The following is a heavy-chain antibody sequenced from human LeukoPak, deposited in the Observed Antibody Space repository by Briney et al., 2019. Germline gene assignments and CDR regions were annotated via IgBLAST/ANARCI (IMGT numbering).Heavy chain of an antibody. CDR3: ARDMVREPYYFDY. CDR2: ISSSGSTI. D-gene: IGHD3-10*01. V-gene: IGHV3-48*03. CDR1: GFSFSSYE. J-gene: IGHJ4*02. Sequence: GGSLRLSCAASGFSFSSYEMNWVRQAPGKGLEWVSYISSSGSTIYYADSVKGRFTISRDNAKNSLYLQMNSLRAEDTAVYYCARDMVREPYYFDYWSQGTLVTVSS.